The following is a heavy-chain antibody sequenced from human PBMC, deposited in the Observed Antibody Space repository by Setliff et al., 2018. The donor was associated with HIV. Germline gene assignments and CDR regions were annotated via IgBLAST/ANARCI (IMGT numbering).Heavy chain of an antibody. CDR1: GYTLTELS. Sequence: ASVMVSCKVSGYTLTELSMHWVRQASGKGFEWMGRFDPEDGDTLYAHKFQGRVTMTEDTSTDTAYLELSGLKSDDTAVYYCATAKEVWLAEGGFDYWGQGTLVTVSS. V-gene: IGHV1-24*01. J-gene: IGHJ4*02. CDR3: ATAKEVWLAEGGFDY. CDR2: FDPEDGDT. D-gene: IGHD6-19*01.